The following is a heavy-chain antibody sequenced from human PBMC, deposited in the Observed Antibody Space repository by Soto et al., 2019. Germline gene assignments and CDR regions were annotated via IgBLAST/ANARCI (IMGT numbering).Heavy chain of an antibody. CDR1: GGSISSSNW. J-gene: IGHJ4*02. Sequence: QVQLQESGPGLVKPSGTLSLTCTVSGGSISSSNWWNWVRQPPGKGLEWIGEIYHGGATNYNPSLKRRVTMSIDKSKNQFSLQLSSVTAADTAVYYCAREGDSSGFGLDYWGQGTLVIVSS. V-gene: IGHV4-4*02. CDR2: IYHGGAT. D-gene: IGHD3-22*01. CDR3: AREGDSSGFGLDY.